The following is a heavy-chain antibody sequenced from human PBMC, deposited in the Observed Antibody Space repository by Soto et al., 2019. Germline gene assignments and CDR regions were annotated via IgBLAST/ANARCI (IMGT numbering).Heavy chain of an antibody. D-gene: IGHD4-17*01. CDR1: GYTFTSSD. Sequence: QVQLVQSGPEVKKPGASVKVSCKASGYTFTSSDINWVRQATGQGLEWMGWMSTSSGYTGYAPKFQGRVTMTSDTSISTAHMELRGLTSDDTAVYYCDRVDGDPTHWGQGTLVTLSS. CDR3: DRVDGDPTH. CDR2: MSTSSGYT. J-gene: IGHJ4*02. V-gene: IGHV1-8*01.